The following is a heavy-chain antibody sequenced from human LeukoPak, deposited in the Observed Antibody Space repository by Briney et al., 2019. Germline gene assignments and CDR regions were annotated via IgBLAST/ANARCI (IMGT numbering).Heavy chain of an antibody. CDR3: ARQQQLDV. V-gene: IGHV4-59*01. CDR2: IYFTGTT. J-gene: IGHJ6*02. Sequence: SETLSLTCTVSGVSINSYYWTWIRQSPGKGLEWVGHIYFTGTTTYNPSLKSRVTISVDRSKNQFSLRLTSVTAADTAVYYCARQQQLDVWGPGTTVTVSS. CDR1: GVSINSYY. D-gene: IGHD1/OR15-1a*01.